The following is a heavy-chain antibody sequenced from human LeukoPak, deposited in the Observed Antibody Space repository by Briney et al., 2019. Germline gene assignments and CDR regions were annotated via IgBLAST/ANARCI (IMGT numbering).Heavy chain of an antibody. CDR3: ARGPSSYYYYYMDV. Sequence: PGGSLRLSCAASGFTFSNYAMSWVRQAPGKGLEWIGEINHSGSTNYNPSLKSRVTISVDTSKNQFSPKLSSVTAADTAVYYCARGPSSYYYYYMDVWGKGTTVTVSS. CDR1: GFTFSNYA. J-gene: IGHJ6*03. V-gene: IGHV4-34*01. CDR2: INHSGST.